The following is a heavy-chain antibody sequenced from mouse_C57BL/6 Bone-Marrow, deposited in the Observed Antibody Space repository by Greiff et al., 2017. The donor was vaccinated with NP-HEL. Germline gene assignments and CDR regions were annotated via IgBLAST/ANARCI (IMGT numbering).Heavy chain of an antibody. CDR3: TRGLLRYIYFDD. J-gene: IGHJ2*01. CDR2: IDSETGGT. V-gene: IGHV1-15*01. Sequence: QVQLQQSGAELVRPGASVTLSCKASGYTFTDYEMHWVKQTPVHGLEWIGAIDSETGGTAYNQKFKGKAILTADKSSSTAYMELRSLTSEDSAVYYCTRGLLRYIYFDDWGQGTTLTVSS. D-gene: IGHD1-1*01. CDR1: GYTFTDYE.